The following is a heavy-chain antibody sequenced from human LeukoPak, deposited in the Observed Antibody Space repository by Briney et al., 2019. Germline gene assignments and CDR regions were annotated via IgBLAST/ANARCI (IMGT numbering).Heavy chain of an antibody. Sequence: PGRSLRLSCAASGFTFSSYGMHWVRQAPGKGLEWVAVIWYDGSNKYYADSVKGRFTISRDNSKNTLYLQMNCLGAEDTAVYYCARDQSPVGSGFDAFDIWGQGTMVTVSS. CDR2: IWYDGSNK. V-gene: IGHV3-33*01. CDR1: GFTFSSYG. J-gene: IGHJ3*02. D-gene: IGHD5-12*01. CDR3: ARDQSPVGSGFDAFDI.